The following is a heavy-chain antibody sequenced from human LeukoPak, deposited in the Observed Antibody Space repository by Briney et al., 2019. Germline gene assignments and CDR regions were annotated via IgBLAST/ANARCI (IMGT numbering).Heavy chain of an antibody. Sequence: GGSLKLSCAASGFTFSGSAMHWVRQASGKGLEWVGRIRSKANSYATAYAASVKGRFTISRDDSKNTAYLQMNSLKTEDTAVYYCTLTTVTYTYYYYIDVWGKGTTVTVSS. CDR1: GFTFSGSA. CDR2: IRSKANSYAT. V-gene: IGHV3-73*01. J-gene: IGHJ6*03. D-gene: IGHD4-11*01. CDR3: TLTTVTYTYYYYIDV.